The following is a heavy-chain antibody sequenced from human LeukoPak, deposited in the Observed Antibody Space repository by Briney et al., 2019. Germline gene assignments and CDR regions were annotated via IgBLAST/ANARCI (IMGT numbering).Heavy chain of an antibody. V-gene: IGHV1-2*06. CDR3: ARVVWAYCSSISCYSPDY. CDR2: INPNSGGT. J-gene: IGHJ4*02. D-gene: IGHD2-2*01. CDR1: GYTFTGYY. Sequence: ASVKLSCKASGYTFTGYYMHWVRQAPGQGLEWMGRINPNSGGTNYAQKLKGRVTMTTDTSTSTAYMELRSLRSDDTAVYYCARVVWAYCSSISCYSPDYWGQGTLVTVSS.